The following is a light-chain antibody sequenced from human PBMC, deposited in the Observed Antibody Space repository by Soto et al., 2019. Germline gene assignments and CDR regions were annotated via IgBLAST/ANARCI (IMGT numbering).Light chain of an antibody. CDR1: QSVSSY. V-gene: IGKV3-11*01. Sequence: EIVLTQSPATLSLSPGERATLSCRASQSVSSYLAWYQQKPGQAPRLLNYDASNRATGIPARFSGSGSGTDFTLTISSLEPEDFAVYYCQHRTFGQGTRLEIK. CDR2: DAS. CDR3: QHRT. J-gene: IGKJ5*01.